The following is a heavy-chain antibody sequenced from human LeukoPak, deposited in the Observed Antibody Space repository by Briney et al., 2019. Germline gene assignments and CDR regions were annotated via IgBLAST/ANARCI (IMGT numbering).Heavy chain of an antibody. CDR2: ISVTGGST. Sequence: GGSLRLSCAASGFTFSTYALIWVRQAPGKGLEWVSAISVTGGSTFYADSVRGRLTISRDNSKNTLYLQMSSLRAEDTAVYCCARASSGSYRLDYWGQGTLVTVSS. V-gene: IGHV3-23*01. J-gene: IGHJ4*02. CDR3: ARASSGSYRLDY. D-gene: IGHD1-26*01. CDR1: GFTFSTYA.